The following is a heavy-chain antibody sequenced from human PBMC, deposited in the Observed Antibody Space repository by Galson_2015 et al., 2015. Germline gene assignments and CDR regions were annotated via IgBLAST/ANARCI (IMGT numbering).Heavy chain of an antibody. CDR2: IIPIFGTA. CDR1: GGTFSSYA. Sequence: SVKVSCKASGGTFSSYAISWVRQAPGQGLEWMGGIIPIFGTANYAQKFQGRVTITADESTSTAYMELSSLRSEDTAVYYCARESIMITFGSGPFDYWGQGTLVTVSS. D-gene: IGHD3-16*01. J-gene: IGHJ4*02. V-gene: IGHV1-69*13. CDR3: ARESIMITFGSGPFDY.